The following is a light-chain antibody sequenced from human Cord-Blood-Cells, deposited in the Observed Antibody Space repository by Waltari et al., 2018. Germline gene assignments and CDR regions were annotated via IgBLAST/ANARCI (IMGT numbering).Light chain of an antibody. J-gene: IGKJ5*01. CDR3: QQYGSSPPIT. V-gene: IGKV3-20*01. CDR2: GAS. CDR1: QSVSSSY. Sequence: DIVLTQSPGTLSLSPEERATLPCRASQSVSSSYLAWYQQKPGQAPRLLIYGASSRATGIPDRFSGSGSGTDFTLTISRLEPEDFAVYYCQQYGSSPPITFGQGTRLEIK.